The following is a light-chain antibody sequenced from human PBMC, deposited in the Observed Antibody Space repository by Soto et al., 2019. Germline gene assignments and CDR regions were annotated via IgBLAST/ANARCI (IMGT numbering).Light chain of an antibody. CDR3: HQYYSTPRT. Sequence: DIVMTQSPDSVAVSVGERATINCKSNQSLLYSSNNKNYLAWYQQKPGQPPKLLIYWASTRESGVPDRFSGSGSGTDFTLTISSLQAEDVAVYYCHQYYSTPRTFGWGTKVEIK. J-gene: IGKJ1*01. CDR2: WAS. CDR1: QSLLYSSNNKNY. V-gene: IGKV4-1*01.